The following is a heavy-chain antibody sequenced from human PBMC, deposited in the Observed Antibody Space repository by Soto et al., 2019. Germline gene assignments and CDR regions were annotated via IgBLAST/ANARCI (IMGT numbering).Heavy chain of an antibody. CDR2: IYYSGST. J-gene: IGHJ6*02. V-gene: IGHV4-30-4*01. CDR1: GGSISSGDYY. Sequence: PSETLSLSCTVSGGSISSGDYYWSWIRQPPGKGLEWIGYIYYSGSTYYNPSLKSRVTISVNTSKNQFSLKLSSVTAADTAVYYCARDDSSGLESYYGIDVWGQGTTVTGLL. D-gene: IGHD3-22*01. CDR3: ARDDSSGLESYYGIDV.